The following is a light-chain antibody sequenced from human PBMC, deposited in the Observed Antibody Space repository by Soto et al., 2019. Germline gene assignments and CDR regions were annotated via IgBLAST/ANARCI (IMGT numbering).Light chain of an antibody. V-gene: IGKV1-5*03. CDR3: QQFDSYLST. Sequence: DIQMTQSPSTLSASVGDRVTITCRASQSIGRWLAWYQQKPGKAPKLLIYKASNLQTGVPSRFSGGGSGTEFTLTIDSLQPEDFATYYCQQFDSYLSTFGQGTKVDIK. J-gene: IGKJ1*01. CDR2: KAS. CDR1: QSIGRW.